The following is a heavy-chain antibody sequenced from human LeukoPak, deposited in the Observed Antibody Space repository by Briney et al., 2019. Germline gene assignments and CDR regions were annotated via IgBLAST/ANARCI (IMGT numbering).Heavy chain of an antibody. Sequence: TSETLSLTCTVSGGSISSYYWSWIRQPPGKGLEWIGYIYYSGSTNYNPSLKSRVTISVDTSKNQFSLKLSSVTAADTAVYYCAKRYSSGWYDWFDPWGQGTLVTVSS. CDR3: AKRYSSGWYDWFDP. CDR2: IYYSGST. J-gene: IGHJ5*02. D-gene: IGHD6-19*01. CDR1: GGSISSYY. V-gene: IGHV4-59*01.